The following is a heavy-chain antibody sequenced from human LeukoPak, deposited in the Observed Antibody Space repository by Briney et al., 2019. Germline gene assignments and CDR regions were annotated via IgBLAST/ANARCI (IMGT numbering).Heavy chain of an antibody. CDR1: GYTFTSYG. V-gene: IGHV1-18*01. Sequence: ASVKVSCKASGYTFTSYGISWVRQAPGQGLEWMGWLSAYNGNTNYAQKLQGRVTMTTDTSTSTAYMELRSLRSDDTAVYYCARGVWRYYYDSSGYSYWGQGTLVTVSS. D-gene: IGHD3-22*01. CDR3: ARGVWRYYYDSSGYSY. CDR2: LSAYNGNT. J-gene: IGHJ4*02.